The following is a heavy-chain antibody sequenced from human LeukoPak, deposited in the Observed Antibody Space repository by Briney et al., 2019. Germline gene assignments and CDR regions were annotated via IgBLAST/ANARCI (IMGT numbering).Heavy chain of an antibody. CDR3: ARGVIAAAGTRYYYYYYGMDV. J-gene: IGHJ6*04. V-gene: IGHV1-69*13. Sequence: SVKVSCKASGGTFSSYAISWVRQAPGQGLEWMGGIIPIFGTANYAQKFQGRVTITADESTSTAYMGLSSLRSEDTAVYYCARGVIAAAGTRYYYYYYGMDVWGKGTTVTVSS. CDR2: IIPIFGTA. CDR1: GGTFSSYA. D-gene: IGHD6-13*01.